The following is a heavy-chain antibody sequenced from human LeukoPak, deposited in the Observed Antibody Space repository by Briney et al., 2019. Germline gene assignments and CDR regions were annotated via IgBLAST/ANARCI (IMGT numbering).Heavy chain of an antibody. V-gene: IGHV1-46*01. CDR3: ARFAVHRRLAVAGQFGLDY. D-gene: IGHD6-19*01. CDR2: LNPSGGST. CDR1: GYTFTSYY. J-gene: IGHJ4*02. Sequence: ASVKVSCKASGYTFTSYYMHWVLHAPGQGLEWMGILNPSGGSTSYAQKFQGRVTMTRDTSTSTVYMELSSLRSGDTSVYYCARFAVHRRLAVAGQFGLDYWGQGTLVTVSS.